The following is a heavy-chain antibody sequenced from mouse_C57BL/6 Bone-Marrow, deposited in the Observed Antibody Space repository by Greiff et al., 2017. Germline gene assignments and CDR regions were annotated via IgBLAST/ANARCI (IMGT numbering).Heavy chain of an antibody. J-gene: IGHJ1*03. V-gene: IGHV2-2*01. D-gene: IGHD2-4*01. CDR2: IWSGGST. CDR3: ASIYYDYDWYFDV. Sequence: QVQLKESGPGLVQPSQSLSITCTVSGFSLTSYGVHWVRQSPGKGLEWLGVIWSGGSTDYNAAFISRLSISKDNSKSHVFFKMNSLQADDTAIYYCASIYYDYDWYFDVWGTGTTVTVSS. CDR1: GFSLTSYG.